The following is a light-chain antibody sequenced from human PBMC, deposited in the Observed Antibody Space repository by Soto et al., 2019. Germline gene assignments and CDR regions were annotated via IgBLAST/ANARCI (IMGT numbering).Light chain of an antibody. J-gene: IGLJ7*01. CDR2: DVS. CDR3: SSYSSTSTLGV. CDR1: SSDVGGYNY. Sequence: QSVLTQPASVSGSPGQSITISCTGTSSDVGGYNYVSWYQQHPGKAPKLIIYDVSNRPSGVSTRFSGSRSGNTASLTISGLQAEDEANYFCSSYSSTSTLGVFGGGTQLTVL. V-gene: IGLV2-14*01.